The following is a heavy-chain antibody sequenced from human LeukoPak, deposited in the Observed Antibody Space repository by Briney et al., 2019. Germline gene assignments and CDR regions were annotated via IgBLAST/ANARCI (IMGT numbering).Heavy chain of an antibody. D-gene: IGHD1-26*01. CDR1: GFTFSSYA. CDR3: ARDIAPIVGVFDY. V-gene: IGHV3-30*04. Sequence: GGSLRLSCAASGFTFSSYAMHWDRQAPGKGLEWVAVISYDGSNKYYADSVKGRFTISRDNSKNTLYLQMNSLRAEDTAVYYCARDIAPIVGVFDYWGQGTLVTVSS. CDR2: ISYDGSNK. J-gene: IGHJ4*02.